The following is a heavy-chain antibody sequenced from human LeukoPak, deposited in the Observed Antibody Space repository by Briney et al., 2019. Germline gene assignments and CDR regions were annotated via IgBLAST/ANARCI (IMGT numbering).Heavy chain of an antibody. CDR1: GGSISSSSYY. J-gene: IGHJ4*02. CDR3: ARSSGTGTFSY. D-gene: IGHD6-25*01. V-gene: IGHV4-39*02. CDR2: VYYGRSP. Sequence: KASETLSLTCTVSGGSISSSSYYWAWIRQPPGKGLEWIGSVYYGRSPYFNPSLESRATISVDTSKNRFSLKMSSVTAADTAVYYCARSSGTGTFSYWGQGTLVTVSS.